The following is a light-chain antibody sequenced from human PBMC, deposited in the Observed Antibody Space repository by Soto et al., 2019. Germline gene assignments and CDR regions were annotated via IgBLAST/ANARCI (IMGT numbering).Light chain of an antibody. Sequence: EIVMTQSPATLSVSPGERATLSCRASQSVSSNLAWYQQKPGQAPRLLIYGASTRATGIPARFSGSGSGTEFTLTISSLPSEDFAVYYCQQYNNWPPEITFGQGTRLEMK. CDR2: GAS. J-gene: IGKJ5*01. V-gene: IGKV3-15*01. CDR1: QSVSSN. CDR3: QQYNNWPPEIT.